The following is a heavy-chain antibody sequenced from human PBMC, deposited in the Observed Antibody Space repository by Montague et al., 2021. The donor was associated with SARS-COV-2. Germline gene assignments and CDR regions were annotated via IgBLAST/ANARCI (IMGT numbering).Heavy chain of an antibody. J-gene: IGHJ4*02. D-gene: IGHD3-10*01. Sequence: ETLSLTCTVSSGSIISSGYYWGWIRQPPGKELEWIGNIYYSGTTYYNPSLQSRGTISVDTSKNHLSLRLSSVTAADTAVYFCARGMIRGVTTPFDYWGQGSQVTVSS. CDR3: ARGMIRGVTTPFDY. CDR1: SGSIISSGYY. CDR2: IYYSGTT. V-gene: IGHV4-39*02.